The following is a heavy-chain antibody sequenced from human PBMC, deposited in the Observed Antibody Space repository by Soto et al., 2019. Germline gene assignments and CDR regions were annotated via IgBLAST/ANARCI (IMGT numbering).Heavy chain of an antibody. D-gene: IGHD1-1*01. J-gene: IGHJ4*02. V-gene: IGHV4-4*02. CDR3: ATSQLGEYFDN. CDR1: GDSISNSLW. CDR2: IYHSGSI. Sequence: QVHLQESGPGLVKPSGTLSLTCDVSGDSISNSLWWSWVRQTPGKGLEWIGEIYHSGSINYNPSLKSRVTISADRSKNQFSLTLTAVTAADTAVYYCATSQLGEYFDNWGQGTLVTVSS.